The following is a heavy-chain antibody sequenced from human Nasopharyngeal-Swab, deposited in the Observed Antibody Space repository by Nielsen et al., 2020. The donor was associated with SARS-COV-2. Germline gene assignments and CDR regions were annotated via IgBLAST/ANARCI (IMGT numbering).Heavy chain of an antibody. D-gene: IGHD3-22*01. V-gene: IGHV4-34*01. CDR2: INHSGST. CDR1: GVSVSSDFYY. J-gene: IGHJ6*02. CDR3: ARGSTMNGYYGMDV. Sequence: SETLSLTCSVSGVSVSSDFYYWSWIRQSPGKGLECIGEINHSGSTNYNPSLKSRVTISVDTSKTQFSLKLSSVTAADTAVYYCARGSTMNGYYGMDVWGQGTTVTVSS.